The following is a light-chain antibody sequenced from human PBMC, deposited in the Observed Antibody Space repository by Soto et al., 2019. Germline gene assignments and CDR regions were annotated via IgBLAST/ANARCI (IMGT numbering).Light chain of an antibody. J-gene: IGKJ4*01. Sequence: DIQMTQSPSSVSASVGDRVTITCRASQGIGSWLAWYQQKPGKAPKVLINVASTLQSGVPSRFSGSGAGTDFSLTINSLQPEDFATYYCQQANSFPLAFGGGTKVEIK. CDR2: VAS. CDR3: QQANSFPLA. CDR1: QGIGSW. V-gene: IGKV1D-12*01.